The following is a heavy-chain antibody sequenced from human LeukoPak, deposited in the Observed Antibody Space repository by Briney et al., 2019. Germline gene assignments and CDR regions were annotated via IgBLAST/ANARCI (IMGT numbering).Heavy chain of an antibody. J-gene: IGHJ4*02. CDR2: ISYDGSHE. D-gene: IGHD5-12*01. V-gene: IGHV3-30*18. CDR1: GFTFSSYG. CDR3: AKGVAFDY. Sequence: GSLRLSCAASGFTFSSYGIHWVRQAPGKGLEWVAVISYDGSHEYYADSVKGRFTISRDNSKNTLYLQMNDLRAEDTAVYYCAKGVAFDYWGQGTLVTVSS.